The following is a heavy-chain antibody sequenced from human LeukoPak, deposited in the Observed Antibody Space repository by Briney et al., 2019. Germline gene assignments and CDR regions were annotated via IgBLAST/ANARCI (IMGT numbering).Heavy chain of an antibody. CDR3: VRSRPDIVVVPAAMGYYYYYMDV. J-gene: IGHJ6*03. V-gene: IGHV4-30-4*08. CDR1: GGSISSGDYY. D-gene: IGHD2-2*01. Sequence: SQTLSLTCTVSGGSISSGDYYWSWIRQPPGKGLEWIGYIYYSGSTYYNPSLKSRVTISVDTSKNQFSLKLSSVTAADTAVYYCVRSRPDIVVVPAAMGYYYYYMDVWGKGTTVTVSS. CDR2: IYYSGST.